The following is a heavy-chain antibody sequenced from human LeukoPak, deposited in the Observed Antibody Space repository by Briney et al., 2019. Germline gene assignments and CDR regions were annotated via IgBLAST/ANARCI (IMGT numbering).Heavy chain of an antibody. CDR1: GFTFSTYN. J-gene: IGHJ4*02. CDR2: ITSSSSYI. V-gene: IGHV3-21*01. D-gene: IGHD6-13*01. CDR3: ARDRGAAAKYYLDY. Sequence: GGSLRLSCAVSGFTFSTYNMNWVRQAPGKGLEWVSSITSSSSYIYYADSVKGRFTISRDNAKNSLYLQMNSLRAEDTAVYYCARDRGAAAKYYLDYWGQGTLVTVSS.